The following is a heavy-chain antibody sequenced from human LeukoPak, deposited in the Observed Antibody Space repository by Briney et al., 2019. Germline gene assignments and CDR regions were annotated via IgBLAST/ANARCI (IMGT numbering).Heavy chain of an antibody. J-gene: IGHJ4*02. CDR2: VYYSGST. V-gene: IGHV4-59*01. Sequence: SETLSLTCTVSGGSISSYYWSWIRQLPGKGLEWIGYVYYSGSTNHNPSLKSRATISVDTSNNQFSLKLSSVTAADTAVYYCARAGSGYYPFDDWGQGTLVTVSS. CDR3: ARAGSGYYPFDD. CDR1: GGSISSYY. D-gene: IGHD3-22*01.